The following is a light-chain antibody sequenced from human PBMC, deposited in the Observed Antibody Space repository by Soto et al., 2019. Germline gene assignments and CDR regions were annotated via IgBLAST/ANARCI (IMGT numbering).Light chain of an antibody. CDR1: SSNIGAGYD. CDR2: VNS. V-gene: IGLV1-40*01. J-gene: IGLJ2*01. CDR3: QSYDRSLSGSV. Sequence: QSVLTQPPSVSGAPGQRVTISCTGSSSNIGAGYDVHWYQQFPGTAPKLLIYVNSNRPAGVPDRFSGSKSGTSASLAITGLQPEDEADYYCQSYDRSLSGSVFGGGTQLTVL.